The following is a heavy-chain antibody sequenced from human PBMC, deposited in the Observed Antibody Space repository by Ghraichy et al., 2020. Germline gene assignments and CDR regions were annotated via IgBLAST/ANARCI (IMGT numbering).Heavy chain of an antibody. D-gene: IGHD3-22*01. V-gene: IGHV3-30*18. CDR3: AKDYDTTGYYTRGNYYGMDV. CDR1: GFTFSRYG. J-gene: IGHJ6*02. Sequence: GGSLRLSCAASGFTFSRYGMHWVRQAPGKGLEWVAAVSYDGSIIYYEDSVKGRFTSSRDNSKRTLYLQMNSLRAEDTAVYYCAKDYDTTGYYTRGNYYGMDVWGQGTTVTVSS. CDR2: VSYDGSII.